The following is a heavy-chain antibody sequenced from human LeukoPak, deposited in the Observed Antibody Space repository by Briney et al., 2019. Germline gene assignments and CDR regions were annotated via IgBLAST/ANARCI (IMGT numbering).Heavy chain of an antibody. Sequence: GGSLRLSCAASGFTFSSYAMSWVRQAPGKGLEWVSAISGSGGSTYYADSVKGRFTLSRDHSKNTLYVQMQSLRAEGTAVYYCAKDEQQQLALYYFAYWGQGTLVTVSS. CDR3: AKDEQQQLALYYFAY. J-gene: IGHJ4*02. D-gene: IGHD6-13*01. V-gene: IGHV3-23*01. CDR1: GFTFSSYA. CDR2: ISGSGGST.